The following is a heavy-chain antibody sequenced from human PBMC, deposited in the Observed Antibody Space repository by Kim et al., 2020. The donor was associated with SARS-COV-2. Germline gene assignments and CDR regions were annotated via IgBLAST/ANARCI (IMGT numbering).Heavy chain of an antibody. D-gene: IGHD3-3*01. CDR3: ARGYSITTVGLPIIGWFD. CDR2: ITHSGST. CDR1: GGSFSGYY. Sequence: SETLSLTCAVYGGSFSGYYWSWIRQPPGKGLEWIGEITHSGSTNYNPSLKSRVTISIDKSKNQFSVRLTSLTAADTAVYYCARGYSITTVGLPIIGWFD. V-gene: IGHV4-34*01. J-gene: IGHJ5*01.